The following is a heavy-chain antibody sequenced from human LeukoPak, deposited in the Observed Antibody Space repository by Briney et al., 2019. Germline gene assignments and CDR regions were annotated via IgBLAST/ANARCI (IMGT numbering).Heavy chain of an antibody. V-gene: IGHV1-2*02. J-gene: IGHJ4*02. CDR2: INPNGGGT. CDR1: GYTFTGYY. CDR3: ARVCTSCYRRFDY. Sequence: ASVKVSCKASGYTFTGYYMHWVRQAPGQGLEWMGWINPNGGGTNYAQKFQGRVTMTRDTSISTAYMELSRLRSDDTAVYYCARVCTSCYRRFDYWGQGTLVTVSS. D-gene: IGHD2-2*02.